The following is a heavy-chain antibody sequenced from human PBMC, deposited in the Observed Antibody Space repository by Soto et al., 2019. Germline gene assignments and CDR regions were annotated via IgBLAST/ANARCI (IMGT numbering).Heavy chain of an antibody. CDR2: IIPIFGTA. CDR3: ARPGYCIRTSCHAGLGDFEI. D-gene: IGHD2-2*01. Sequence: QVQLVQSGAEVKKPGSSVKVSCKASGGTFSSYAISWVRQAPGQGLEWMGGIIPIFGTANYAQKFQGRVTSTADEYTSTAYMGLSSLRSEETAVYYCARPGYCIRTSCHAGLGDFEIWGQGTMVTVSS. V-gene: IGHV1-69*12. CDR1: GGTFSSYA. J-gene: IGHJ3*02.